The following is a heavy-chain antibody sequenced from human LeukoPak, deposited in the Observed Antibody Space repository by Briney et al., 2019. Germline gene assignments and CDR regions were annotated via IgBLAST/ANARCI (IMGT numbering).Heavy chain of an antibody. CDR3: AIGYCRGGSCDDEPGDAFDI. CDR2: ISAYNGNT. Sequence: ASVKVSCKASGYTFTSYGISWVRQAPGQGLEWMGWISAYNGNTNYAQKLQGRVTMTTDTSTSTAYMELGSLRSDDTAVYYCAIGYCRGGSCDDEPGDAFDIWGQGTMVAVSS. V-gene: IGHV1-18*01. CDR1: GYTFTSYG. J-gene: IGHJ3*02. D-gene: IGHD2-15*01.